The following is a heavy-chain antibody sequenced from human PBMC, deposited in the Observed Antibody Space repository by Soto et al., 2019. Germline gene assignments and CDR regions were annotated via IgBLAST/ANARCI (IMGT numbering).Heavy chain of an antibody. CDR1: GFTFSSYA. CDR3: AKSATVTRDYYYYGMDV. CDR2: ISGSGGST. Sequence: GGSLRLSCAASGFTFSSYAMSWVRQAPGKGLEWVSAISGSGGSTYYADSVKGRFTISRDNSKNTLYLQMNSLRAEDTAVYYCAKSATVTRDYYYYGMDVWGQGTTVTVSS. V-gene: IGHV3-23*01. J-gene: IGHJ6*02. D-gene: IGHD4-17*01.